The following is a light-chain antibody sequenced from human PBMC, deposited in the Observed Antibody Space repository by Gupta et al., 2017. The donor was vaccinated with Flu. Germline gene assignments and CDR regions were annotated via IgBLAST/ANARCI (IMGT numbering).Light chain of an antibody. CDR3: SSYAGSDSFV. J-gene: IGLJ1*01. Sequence: QSALTQPPSASGSPGQSVTISCTGSNSDVGAYRFVSWFQQHAGKAPKLIIYEVTKRPSGVPDRFSGSKSGNTASLTFSGLQADDEADYYCSSYAGSDSFVFGTGTEVTVL. CDR1: NSDVGAYRF. V-gene: IGLV2-8*01. CDR2: EVT.